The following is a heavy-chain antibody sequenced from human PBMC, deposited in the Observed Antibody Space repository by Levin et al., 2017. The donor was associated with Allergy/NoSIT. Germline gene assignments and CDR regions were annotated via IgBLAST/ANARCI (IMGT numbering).Heavy chain of an antibody. CDR1: GFTFSSYG. CDR3: ARVLRFYYYYYMDV. D-gene: IGHD5-12*01. CDR2: IWDDGYKK. J-gene: IGHJ6*03. V-gene: IGHV3-33*01. Sequence: GESLKISCAASGFTFSSYGMHWVRQAPGTGLEWVAVIWDDGYKKYYADSVKGRFTISRDNSKNTLYLPMNSLRAEDTAVYYCARVLRFYYYYYMDVWGKGTTVTVSS.